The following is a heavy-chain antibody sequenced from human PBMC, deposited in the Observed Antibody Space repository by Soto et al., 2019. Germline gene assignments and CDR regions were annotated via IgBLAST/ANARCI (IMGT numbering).Heavy chain of an antibody. D-gene: IGHD1-26*01. CDR1: GFTFSSFG. V-gene: IGHV3-30*18. CDR2: ISYDGSNK. Sequence: QVQLVESGGGVVQPGRSQRLSCAASGFTFSSFGMHWVREAPGKGLQWVAVISYDGSNKYYVDSVKGRFTISRDNSKNTLYLQMDSLRAEDTAVYYCAKDRDSGSYSYYGMDVWGQGTTVTVSS. CDR3: AKDRDSGSYSYYGMDV. J-gene: IGHJ6*02.